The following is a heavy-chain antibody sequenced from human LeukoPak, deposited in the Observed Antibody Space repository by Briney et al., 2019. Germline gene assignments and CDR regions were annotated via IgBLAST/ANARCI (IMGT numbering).Heavy chain of an antibody. CDR3: ASLQGGNSDWLDP. D-gene: IGHD4-23*01. J-gene: IGHJ5*02. Sequence: ASVKVSCKASGYTFTSYGISWVRQAPGRGLEWMGWISANDGNTDYPQKLQGRVTMTTDTSTSTAYMELRSLRSDDTAVYYCASLQGGNSDWLDPWGQGTLVTVSS. CDR2: ISANDGNT. V-gene: IGHV1-18*01. CDR1: GYTFTSYG.